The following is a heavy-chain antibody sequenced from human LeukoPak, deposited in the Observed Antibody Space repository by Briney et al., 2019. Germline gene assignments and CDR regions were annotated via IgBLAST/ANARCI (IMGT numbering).Heavy chain of an antibody. CDR3: AKNGQTGFSFDS. Sequence: SETLSLTCAVYGGSLSGYYWGWIRHSQGKGLEWGGESGDREGTKYSPSLKSRVVISADTSKTQFSLKLSSVTAADSSGYYCAKNGQTGFSFDSWGQGTLVTVSS. D-gene: IGHD3-9*01. V-gene: IGHV4-34*01. J-gene: IGHJ5*01. CDR2: SGDREGT. CDR1: GGSLSGYY.